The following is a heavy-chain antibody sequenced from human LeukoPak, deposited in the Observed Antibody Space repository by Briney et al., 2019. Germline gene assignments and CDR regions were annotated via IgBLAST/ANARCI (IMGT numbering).Heavy chain of an antibody. Sequence: GASVKVSCKASGYTFTSYAMHWVRQAPGQRLEWMGWINAGNGNTKYSQKFQGRVTITRDTSASTAYMELSSLRSEDTAVYYCARDLGVVPAAGGYYYYYYGMDVWGQGTTVTVSS. V-gene: IGHV1-3*01. J-gene: IGHJ6*02. CDR1: GYTFTSYA. CDR3: ARDLGVVPAAGGYYYYYYGMDV. CDR2: INAGNGNT. D-gene: IGHD2-2*01.